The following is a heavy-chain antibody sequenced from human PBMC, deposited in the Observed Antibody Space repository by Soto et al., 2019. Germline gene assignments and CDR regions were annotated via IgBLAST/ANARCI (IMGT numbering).Heavy chain of an antibody. CDR1: GGTFSSYT. D-gene: IGHD5-18*01. CDR3: ARDSRGYSYGYNYYYYMDV. J-gene: IGHJ6*03. CDR2: IIPILGIA. V-gene: IGHV1-69*04. Sequence: SVKVSCKASGGTFSSYTISWVRQAPGQGLEWMGRIIPILGIANYAQKFQGRVTITADKSTSTAYMELSSLRSEDTAVYYCARDSRGYSYGYNYYYYMDVWGKGTTVTVSS.